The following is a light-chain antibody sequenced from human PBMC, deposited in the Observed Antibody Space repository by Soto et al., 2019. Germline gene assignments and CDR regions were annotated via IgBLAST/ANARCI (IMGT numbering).Light chain of an antibody. CDR2: GAS. Sequence: EIVLTQSPGTLSLSPGERATLSCRASQSVRHNHLAWYQHKPGQPPRLLIYGASSRVTVIPDRFSGSGSGTDFTLTISSLEPEDFAVYYCQQYDSSPYTFGQGTNVEIK. CDR1: QSVRHNH. CDR3: QQYDSSPYT. V-gene: IGKV3-20*01. J-gene: IGKJ2*01.